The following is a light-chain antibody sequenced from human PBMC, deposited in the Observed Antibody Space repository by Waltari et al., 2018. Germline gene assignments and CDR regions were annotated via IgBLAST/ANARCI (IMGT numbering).Light chain of an antibody. Sequence: QLVLTQSPSASASLRASAKLTCTLSSGHSTYTIAWHQQQPEKGPRYLMRVNSDGTHSKGDGIPDRFSGSTSGGERHLTISSLQSEDEADYYCQTWGTGTVVFGGGTKLTVL. CDR2: VNSDGTH. CDR3: QTWGTGTVV. CDR1: SGHSTYT. V-gene: IGLV4-69*01. J-gene: IGLJ2*01.